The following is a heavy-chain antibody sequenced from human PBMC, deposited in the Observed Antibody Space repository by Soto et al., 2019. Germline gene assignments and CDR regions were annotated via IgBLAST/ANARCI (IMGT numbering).Heavy chain of an antibody. J-gene: IGHJ6*02. CDR2: ISSSSSYI. Sequence: PGGSLRLSCPASGFTFSSDSMNWVRQAPGKGRDWVSSISSSSSYIYYADSVKGRFTIARDNAKNSLYLQMNSLRAGDTAVYYCARELVATVYYYYYGMDVWGQGTTVTVSS. CDR1: GFTFSSDS. D-gene: IGHD5-12*01. CDR3: ARELVATVYYYYYGMDV. V-gene: IGHV3-21*01.